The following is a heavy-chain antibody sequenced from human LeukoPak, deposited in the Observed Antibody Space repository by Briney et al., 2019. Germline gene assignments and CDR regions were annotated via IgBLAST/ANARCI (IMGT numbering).Heavy chain of an antibody. Sequence: KPSGTLSLTCGVSGGSITSTNYWTWVRQPPGKGLEWIGDDNLQGSTNYNPSLMGRVAISVDMSENHISLQLTSVTAADTAVYYCAREGGPYRPLDYSGQGTLVTVSS. J-gene: IGHJ4*02. V-gene: IGHV4-4*02. CDR1: GGSITSTNY. CDR3: AREGGPYRPLDY. CDR2: DNLQGST.